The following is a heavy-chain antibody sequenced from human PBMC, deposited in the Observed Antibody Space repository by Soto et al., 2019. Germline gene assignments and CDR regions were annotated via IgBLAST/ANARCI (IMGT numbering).Heavy chain of an antibody. CDR1: GYTFTSYG. CDR3: ARDCSSTSCYRSYYYGMDV. V-gene: IGHV1-18*01. Sequence: ASVKVSCKASGYTFTSYGISWVRQAPGQGLEWMGWISAYNGNTNYAQKLQGRVTMTTDTSTSTAYMELRSLRSDDTAVYYCARDCSSTSCYRSYYYGMDVWGQGTTVTRLL. CDR2: ISAYNGNT. D-gene: IGHD2-2*01. J-gene: IGHJ6*02.